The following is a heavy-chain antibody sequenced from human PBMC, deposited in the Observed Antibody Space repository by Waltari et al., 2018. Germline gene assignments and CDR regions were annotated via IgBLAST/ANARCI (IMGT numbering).Heavy chain of an antibody. J-gene: IGHJ3*02. Sequence: EMQLVESGGGLIQPGGSLRLSCAASGFTVSHNYMSWVRQAPGKGLEWVSVVYSGGSTYYADSVKGRFTISRDNSKNTLFLQMNSLRAEDTAMYYCASHPYGDYWGWAFDIWGQGTMVTVSS. D-gene: IGHD4-17*01. CDR2: VYSGGST. CDR3: ASHPYGDYWGWAFDI. V-gene: IGHV3-53*01. CDR1: GFTVSHNY.